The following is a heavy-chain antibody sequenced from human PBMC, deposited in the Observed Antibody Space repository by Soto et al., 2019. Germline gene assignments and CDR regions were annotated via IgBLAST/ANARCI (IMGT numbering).Heavy chain of an antibody. J-gene: IGHJ4*01. CDR1: GFTFSNYA. Sequence: PGGSLRLSCAASGFTFSNYAMHWVRQAPGKGLEWVAVISYDGSNKYYADSAKGRFTISRDNSKNTLYLQMNSLRAEDTAVYYCARDPTGGYDSSGYPYDYLGQGTLVTVSS. CDR3: ARDPTGGYDSSGYPYDY. V-gene: IGHV3-30-3*01. CDR2: ISYDGSNK. D-gene: IGHD3-22*01.